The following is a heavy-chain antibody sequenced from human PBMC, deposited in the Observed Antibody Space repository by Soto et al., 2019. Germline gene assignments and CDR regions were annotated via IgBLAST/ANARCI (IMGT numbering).Heavy chain of an antibody. CDR1: GFIFSNFG. D-gene: IGHD6-6*01. J-gene: IGHJ6*02. Sequence: GGSLRLSCAASGFIFSNFGMHWVRQAPGKGLEWVAGVWYDGSNGVSADSVKGRFTIPRDNSKNTLYLQMTSLRAEDTAVYYCARDPRTARASAMDVWGQGTTVTVSS. V-gene: IGHV3-33*01. CDR3: ARDPRTARASAMDV. CDR2: VWYDGSNG.